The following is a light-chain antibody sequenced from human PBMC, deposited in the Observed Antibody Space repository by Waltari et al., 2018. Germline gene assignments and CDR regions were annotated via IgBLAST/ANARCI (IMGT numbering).Light chain of an antibody. CDR1: YSNIGSNV. CDR3: ASWDDSLNGHWV. V-gene: IGLV1-44*01. Sequence: QSVLTQPPSASGTPGQRVTISCSGSYSNIGSNVVNWYQQLPGKAPKLLIYRSDRGPAGVPVRFSGSKSGSSASLAIDGLHSEDEADYYCASWDDSLNGHWVFGGGTKVTVL. CDR2: RSD. J-gene: IGLJ3*02.